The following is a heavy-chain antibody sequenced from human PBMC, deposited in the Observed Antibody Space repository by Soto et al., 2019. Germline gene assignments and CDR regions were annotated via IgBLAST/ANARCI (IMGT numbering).Heavy chain of an antibody. CDR3: ARPMVLAPGPPTGMDV. V-gene: IGHV1-18*01. D-gene: IGHD3-10*01. CDR1: GYTFTSYG. Sequence: ASVKVSCKASGYTFTSYGISWVRQAPGQGLEWMGWISAYNGNTNYAQKLQGRVTMTTDTSTSTAYMELRSLRSDDTAVYYCARPMVLAPGPPTGMDVWGQGTTVTVSS. J-gene: IGHJ6*02. CDR2: ISAYNGNT.